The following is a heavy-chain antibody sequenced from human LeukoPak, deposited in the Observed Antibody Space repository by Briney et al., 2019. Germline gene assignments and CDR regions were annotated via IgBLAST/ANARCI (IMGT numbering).Heavy chain of an antibody. Sequence: SETLSLTCTVSGGSISSYYWSWIRQPAGKGLEWIGRIYTSGSTNYNPSLKSRVTMSVDTSKNQFSLKLSSVTAADTAVYYCARDAYYYDSSGYYPSFGYWGQGTLVTVSS. J-gene: IGHJ4*02. CDR2: IYTSGST. D-gene: IGHD3-22*01. CDR3: ARDAYYYDSSGYYPSFGY. V-gene: IGHV4-4*07. CDR1: GGSISSYY.